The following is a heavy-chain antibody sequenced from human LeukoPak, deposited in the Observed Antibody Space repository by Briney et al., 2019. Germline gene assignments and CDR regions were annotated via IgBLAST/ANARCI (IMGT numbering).Heavy chain of an antibody. CDR1: GYSFTSYW. V-gene: IGHV5-51*01. CDR2: IYPGDSDT. Sequence: GESLKISCKGSGYSFTSYWIGWVRQMPGKGLEWMGIIYPGDSDTRYSPSFQGQVTISADKSISTAYLQWSSLKASDTAMYYCARKPYSSSPYYHGMDVWGQGTTVTVSS. J-gene: IGHJ6*02. CDR3: ARKPYSSSPYYHGMDV. D-gene: IGHD6-13*01.